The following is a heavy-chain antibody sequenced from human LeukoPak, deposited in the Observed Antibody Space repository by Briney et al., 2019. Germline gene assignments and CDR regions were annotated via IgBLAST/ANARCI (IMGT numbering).Heavy chain of an antibody. V-gene: IGHV3-11*01. CDR2: ISSSSGSAF. J-gene: IGHJ5*02. CDR3: ARDGNWFDP. Sequence: PEGSLRLSCTASGFTFSDYYMSWIRQAPGKRLEWVSYISSSSGSAFYYADSVKGRFTISRDNAKNSLYLQMNSLRAEDTAVYYCARDGNWFDPWGQGTLVTVSS. CDR1: GFTFSDYY.